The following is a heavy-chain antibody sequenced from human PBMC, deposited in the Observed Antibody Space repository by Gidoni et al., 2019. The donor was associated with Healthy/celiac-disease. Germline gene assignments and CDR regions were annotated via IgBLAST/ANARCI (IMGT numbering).Heavy chain of an antibody. CDR1: GYTFTGYS. V-gene: IGHV1-2*02. Sequence: QVQLVQSGAEVKKPGASVKVSCKASGYTFTGYSMHWVRQAPGQGLEWMGWSNPNSGGTNYAQKFQGRVTMTRDTSISTAYMELSRLRSDDTAVYYCARYCSSTSCYHDDAFDIWGQGTMVTVSS. CDR2: SNPNSGGT. J-gene: IGHJ3*02. CDR3: ARYCSSTSCYHDDAFDI. D-gene: IGHD2-2*01.